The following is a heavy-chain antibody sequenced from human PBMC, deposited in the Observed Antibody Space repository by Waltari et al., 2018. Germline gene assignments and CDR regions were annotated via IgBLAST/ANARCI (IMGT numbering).Heavy chain of an antibody. CDR2: INHSGST. J-gene: IGHJ4*02. CDR1: GGSFSGYY. V-gene: IGHV4-34*01. D-gene: IGHD1-26*01. Sequence: QVQLQQWGAGLLKPSETLSLTCAVYGGSFSGYYWSWIRKPPGKGLEWIGEINHSGSTNYNPSLKSRVTISVDTSKNQFSLKLSSVTAADTAVYYCARVSPEGAKGGVDYWGQGTLVTVSS. CDR3: ARVSPEGAKGGVDY.